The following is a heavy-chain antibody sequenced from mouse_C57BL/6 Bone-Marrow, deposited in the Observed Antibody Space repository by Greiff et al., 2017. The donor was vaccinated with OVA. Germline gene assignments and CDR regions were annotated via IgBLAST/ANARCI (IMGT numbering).Heavy chain of an antibody. J-gene: IGHJ3*01. V-gene: IGHV1-50*01. CDR1: GYTFTSYW. D-gene: IGHD4-1*01. CDR3: ARGPGTAY. Sequence: QVQLQQPGAELVKPGASVKLSCKASGYTFTSYWMQWVKQRPGQGLEWIGEIDPSARSTHSTQKFKGKATLTVDTSSSTAYMQLSSLTSEDSAVYYCARGPGTAYWGQGTLVTVSA. CDR2: IDPSARST.